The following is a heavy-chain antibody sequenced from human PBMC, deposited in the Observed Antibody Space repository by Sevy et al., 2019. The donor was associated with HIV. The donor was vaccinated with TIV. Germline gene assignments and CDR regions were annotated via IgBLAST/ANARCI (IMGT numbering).Heavy chain of an antibody. CDR1: GGSISSYY. CDR2: IYTSGGT. Sequence: SQTLSLTCTVSGGSISSYYWSWIRQPAGKGLEWIGRIYTSGGTNYNPSLKSRVTMSVDTSKNQFSLKLSSVTAADTAVYYCARTRGGYCSSTSCYTYNWFDPWGQGTLVTVSS. CDR3: ARTRGGYCSSTSCYTYNWFDP. D-gene: IGHD2-2*02. V-gene: IGHV4-4*07. J-gene: IGHJ5*02.